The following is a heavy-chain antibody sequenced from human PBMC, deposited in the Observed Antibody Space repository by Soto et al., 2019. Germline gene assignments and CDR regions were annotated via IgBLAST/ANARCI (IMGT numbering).Heavy chain of an antibody. CDR2: MNTNSDDT. CDR3: AREWSAAGHFYGMDV. CDR1: GGTFSSYD. V-gene: IGHV1-8*02. J-gene: IGHJ6*02. D-gene: IGHD6-13*01. Sequence: ASVKVSCKASGGTFSSYDINWVRQAPGQGLEWVGWMNTNSDDTRSAQKFRGRLTLTRDKSMRAVYMKLSNLRPDDSAVYYCAREWSAAGHFYGMDVWGQGTTVTVS.